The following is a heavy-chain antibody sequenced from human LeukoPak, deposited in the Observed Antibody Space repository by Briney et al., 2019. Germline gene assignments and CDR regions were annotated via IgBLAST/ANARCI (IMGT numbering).Heavy chain of an antibody. V-gene: IGHV3-9*01. Sequence: GRSLRLSCAASGFTFDDYAMHWVRQAPGKGLEWVSGISWNSGSIGYADSVKGRFTISRDNAKNSLYLQMNSLRAEDTALYYCARSSSRSFNYYGMDVWGQGTTVTVSS. D-gene: IGHD6-13*01. J-gene: IGHJ6*02. CDR2: ISWNSGSI. CDR3: ARSSSRSFNYYGMDV. CDR1: GFTFDDYA.